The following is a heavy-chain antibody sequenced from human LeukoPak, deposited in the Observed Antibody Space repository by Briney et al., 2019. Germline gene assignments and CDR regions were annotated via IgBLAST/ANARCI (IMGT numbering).Heavy chain of an antibody. CDR1: GVIVSWNF. V-gene: IGHV3-53*01. D-gene: IGHD6-19*01. J-gene: IGHJ5*02. Sequence: PGGSLRLSCAASGVIVSWNFMSWVRQAPGKGLQWVAIMYAGGTTDYSDSVRGRFHISRDSSNNTLSLQINSLRAEDTAVYYCARGSGSGWPLDRWGQGALVTVSS. CDR2: MYAGGTT. CDR3: ARGSGSGWPLDR.